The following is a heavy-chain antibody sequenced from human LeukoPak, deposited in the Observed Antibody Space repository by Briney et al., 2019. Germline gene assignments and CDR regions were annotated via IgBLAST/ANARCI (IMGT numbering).Heavy chain of an antibody. Sequence: SETLSLTCSVSGGTLNSFYWSWIRQPPGKGLEYIGYVYYTGSTKYRPSLRSRVTISADTSNNQFSLNLSSVTAADTAVYYCARWNAVTTSLDYWGQGILVAVSS. J-gene: IGHJ4*02. CDR2: VYYTGST. CDR3: ARWNAVTTSLDY. D-gene: IGHD4-17*01. V-gene: IGHV4-59*08. CDR1: GGTLNSFY.